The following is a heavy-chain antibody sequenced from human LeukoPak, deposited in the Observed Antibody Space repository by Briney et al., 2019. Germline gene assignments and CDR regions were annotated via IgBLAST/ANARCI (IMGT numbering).Heavy chain of an antibody. Sequence: PSETLSLTCTVSGGSISSYYWSWIRQPPGKGLEWIGYIYYSGSTNYNPSLKSRVTISVDTSKNQFSLKLSSVTAADTAVYYCARHSLAYAGMDVWGQGTTVTVSS. CDR3: ARHSLAYAGMDV. CDR2: IYYSGST. V-gene: IGHV4-59*08. J-gene: IGHJ6*02. CDR1: GGSISSYY. D-gene: IGHD4-17*01.